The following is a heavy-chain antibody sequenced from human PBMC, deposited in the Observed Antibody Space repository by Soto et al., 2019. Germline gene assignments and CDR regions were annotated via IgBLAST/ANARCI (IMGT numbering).Heavy chain of an antibody. CDR3: ARDGVGGTVFFGYLDY. Sequence: SQTLSLTCAISGDSVSSNSAAWNWIRQSPSRGLEWLGRTYYRSKWYNDYAVSVKSRITINPDTSKNTLYLQMDSLRAEDTAVYYCARDGVGGTVFFGYLDYWGQGALVTVSS. V-gene: IGHV6-1*01. CDR2: TYYRSKWYN. D-gene: IGHD3-3*01. CDR1: GDSVSSNSAA. J-gene: IGHJ4*02.